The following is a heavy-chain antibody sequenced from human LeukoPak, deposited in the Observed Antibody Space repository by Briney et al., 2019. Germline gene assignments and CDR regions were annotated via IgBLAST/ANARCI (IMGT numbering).Heavy chain of an antibody. Sequence: SQTLSLTCAVSGGSISSGGYSWSWIRQPPGKGLEWIGYIYHSGSAYSNPSLRSRVTISVDRSKNQFSLKLSSVTAADTAEYYCARVAPSQWLLLPNYFDYWGQETLVTVSS. V-gene: IGHV4-30-2*01. CDR1: GGSISSGGYS. CDR3: ARVAPSQWLLLPNYFDY. J-gene: IGHJ4*02. CDR2: IYHSGSA. D-gene: IGHD3-22*01.